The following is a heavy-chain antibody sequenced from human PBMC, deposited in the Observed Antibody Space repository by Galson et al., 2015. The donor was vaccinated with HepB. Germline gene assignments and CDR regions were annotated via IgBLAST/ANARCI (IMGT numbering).Heavy chain of an antibody. V-gene: IGHV3-53*01. J-gene: IGHJ4*02. CDR1: GFTVSSNY. D-gene: IGHD1-26*01. Sequence: SLRLSCAASGFTVSSNYMSWVRQAPGKGLEWVSVIYSSGSTFYADSVKGRFTISRDNSKNTVYLQLSNLRAEDTAVYYCARALVSGSYYDFDYWGQGTLVTVSS. CDR2: IYSSGST. CDR3: ARALVSGSYYDFDY.